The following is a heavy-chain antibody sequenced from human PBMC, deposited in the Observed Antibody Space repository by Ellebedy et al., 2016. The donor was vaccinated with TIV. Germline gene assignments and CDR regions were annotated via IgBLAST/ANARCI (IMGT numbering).Heavy chain of an antibody. J-gene: IGHJ3*02. D-gene: IGHD5-24*01. CDR2: IYNSGRTNYNPGST. CDR1: GGSITNYY. CDR3: AGRRRGGSDDAFDI. Sequence: SETLSLXXTVSGGSITNYYWSWIRQPPGQGLEWIGYIYNSGRTNYNPGSTNYNPSLKSRVTISVDTSKDQFSLKLSSVTAADTAVYYCAGRRRGGSDDAFDIWGQGTMVTVSS. V-gene: IGHV4-59*01.